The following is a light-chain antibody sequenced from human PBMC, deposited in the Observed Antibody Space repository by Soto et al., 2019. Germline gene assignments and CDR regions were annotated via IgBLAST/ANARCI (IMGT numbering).Light chain of an antibody. V-gene: IGLV1-44*01. CDR2: TNN. CDR3: AGWDDSVKGPV. CDR1: SSNIGSNS. J-gene: IGLJ3*02. Sequence: QSVLTQPPSASGSPGQRVIISCSGSSSNIGSNSVSWYQHFPGTAPKLLIFTNNQRPSGVPDRFSGSKSGTSASLAIRGLQSEDEADYYCAGWDDSVKGPVFGGGTQLTVL.